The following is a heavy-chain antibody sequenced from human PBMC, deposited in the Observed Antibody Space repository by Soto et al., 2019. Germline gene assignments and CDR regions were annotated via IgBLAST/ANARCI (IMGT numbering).Heavy chain of an antibody. CDR2: IKSKTDGGTT. D-gene: IGHD2-8*01. CDR3: TQSAPRGSWSYYYYYYYGMDV. CDR1: GFTFSNAW. J-gene: IGHJ6*02. Sequence: GGSLRLSCAASGFTFSNAWMNWVRQAPGKGLEWVGRIKSKTDGGTTDYAAPVKGRFTISRDDSKNTLYLQMNSLKTEDTAVYYCTQSAPRGSWSYYYYYYYGMDVWGQGTTVTVSS. V-gene: IGHV3-15*07.